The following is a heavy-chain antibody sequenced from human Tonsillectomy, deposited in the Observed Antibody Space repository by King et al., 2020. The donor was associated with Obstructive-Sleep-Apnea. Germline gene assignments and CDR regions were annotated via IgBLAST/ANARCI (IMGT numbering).Heavy chain of an antibody. V-gene: IGHV4-59*01. D-gene: IGHD5-12*01. Sequence: QMQLQESGPGLVKPSETLSLTCTVSRGSISSYYWSWIRQPPGKGLEWIGYIYYSGSTNYNPSLKSRVTISVDTSKNQFSLKLSSVTAADTAVYYCAGGYSGDEGVGWFDPWGQGTLVTVSS. CDR1: RGSISSYY. J-gene: IGHJ5*02. CDR3: AGGYSGDEGVGWFDP. CDR2: IYYSGST.